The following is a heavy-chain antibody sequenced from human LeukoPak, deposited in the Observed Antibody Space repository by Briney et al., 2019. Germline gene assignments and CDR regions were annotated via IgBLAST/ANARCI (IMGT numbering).Heavy chain of an antibody. CDR3: ARNPRFGELYAFDI. CDR2: IIPIFGTA. D-gene: IGHD3-10*01. V-gene: IGHV1-69*13. J-gene: IGHJ3*02. CDR1: GNTFSSYA. Sequence: SVKVSCKASGNTFSSYAINWVRQAPGQGLEWMGGIIPIFGTANYAQKFQGRVTITADESTITAYMELSSLRSEDTAVYYCARNPRFGELYAFDIWDQGTMVTVSS.